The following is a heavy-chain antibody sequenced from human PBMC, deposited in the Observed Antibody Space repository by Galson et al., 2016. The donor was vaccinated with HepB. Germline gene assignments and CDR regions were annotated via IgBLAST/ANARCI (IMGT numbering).Heavy chain of an antibody. CDR2: IIPIFATA. Sequence: SVKVSCKASGDTFSSYAISWVRQAPGQGLEWMGGIIPIFATASYAQKFQGRLTITADESTSTAYMELSSLRSEDTAVYYCARGHAHQRPPYYGMDVWGQGTTVTVSS. V-gene: IGHV1-69*13. J-gene: IGHJ6*02. CDR1: GDTFSSYA. D-gene: IGHD2-2*01. CDR3: ARGHAHQRPPYYGMDV.